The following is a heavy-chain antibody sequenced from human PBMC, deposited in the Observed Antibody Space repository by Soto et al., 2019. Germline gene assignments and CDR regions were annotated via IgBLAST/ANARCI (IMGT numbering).Heavy chain of an antibody. CDR3: ARDRKDYPDI. CDR1: GASIRSGGYY. V-gene: IGHV4-31*03. Sequence: QVQLQESGPGLVKPAQTLSLTCTVSGASIRSGGYYWSWIRQRPGKGLEWIAYIFYTGSAYYNPSLESRLSISIDRSKNQFSLKLSSVSAADTAVYYCARDRKDYPDIWGKGIRVTVSS. D-gene: IGHD4-17*01. J-gene: IGHJ4*02. CDR2: IFYTGSA.